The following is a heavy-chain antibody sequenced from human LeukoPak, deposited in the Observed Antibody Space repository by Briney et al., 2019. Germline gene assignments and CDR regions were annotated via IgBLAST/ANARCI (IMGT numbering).Heavy chain of an antibody. D-gene: IGHD3-10*01. CDR2: IQYDGSNE. Sequence: GGSLRLSCAASGFTFSSYGMHWVRQAPGKGLEWVAYIQYDGSNEQYADSVKGRFSISRDSSKNILYLQMNSLRPEDTAVYYCARVGGSGSYPNWYFDLWGRGTLVTVSS. J-gene: IGHJ2*01. CDR3: ARVGGSGSYPNWYFDL. CDR1: GFTFSSYG. V-gene: IGHV3-30*02.